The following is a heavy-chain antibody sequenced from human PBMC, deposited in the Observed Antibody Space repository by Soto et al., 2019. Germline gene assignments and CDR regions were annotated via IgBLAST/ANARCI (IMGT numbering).Heavy chain of an antibody. J-gene: IGHJ6*02. CDR2: IYPGDSAT. V-gene: IGHV5-51*01. CDR1: GYSFTSYW. Sequence: RGAAMKISWKGSGYSFTSYWIGWVRQMPGKGLEWMGIIYPGDSATRYSPSFQGQVTISADKSISTAYLQWSSLKASDTAMYYCARRNDILRGAHYYYGMDVWGQGTTVTVSS. CDR3: ARRNDILRGAHYYYGMDV. D-gene: IGHD3-9*01.